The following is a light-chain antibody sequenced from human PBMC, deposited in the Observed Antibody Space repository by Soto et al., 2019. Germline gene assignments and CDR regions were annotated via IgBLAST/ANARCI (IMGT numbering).Light chain of an antibody. V-gene: IGKV1-5*03. J-gene: IGKJ1*01. Sequence: DIHMSQSPSTLSASEGDRVTISCLASQSVSIWLAWYQQKQGRAPKLLIYKSSILESGVPSRFRGSGSGTEFTLPISRLQPDDFETYYCQQFNTYPWTFGQGTKVDIK. CDR1: QSVSIW. CDR3: QQFNTYPWT. CDR2: KSS.